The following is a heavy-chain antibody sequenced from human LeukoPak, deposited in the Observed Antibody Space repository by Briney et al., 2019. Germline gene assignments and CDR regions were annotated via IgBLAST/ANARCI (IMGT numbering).Heavy chain of an antibody. CDR1: GGSISSYY. CDR3: ARVGGSSWRYFDY. CDR2: IYYSGST. D-gene: IGHD6-13*01. Sequence: SETLSLTCTVSGGSISSYYWSWIRQPPGKGLEWIGYIYYSGSTNYNPSLKSRVTISVDTSKNQFSLKLSSVTAADTAVYYCARVGGSSWRYFDYWGQGALVTVSS. J-gene: IGHJ4*02. V-gene: IGHV4-59*01.